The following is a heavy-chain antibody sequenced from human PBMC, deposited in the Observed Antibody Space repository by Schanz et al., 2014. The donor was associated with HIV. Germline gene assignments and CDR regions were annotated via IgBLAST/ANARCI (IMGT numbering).Heavy chain of an antibody. J-gene: IGHJ6*02. V-gene: IGHV3-30*18. D-gene: IGHD3-22*01. CDR3: AKDGNLYDSRYRGKGNYYHYYGMDV. Sequence: VQLLESGGGLEQPGGSLRLSCAASGFNFNNYAMTWVRQAPGKGLEWVAVISYDGVNKHFADPGKGRFTISRDNSKNTLYLQVKRLRTEDTAVYFCAKDGNLYDSRYRGKGNYYHYYGMDVWGQGTTVTVS. CDR2: ISYDGVNK. CDR1: GFNFNNYA.